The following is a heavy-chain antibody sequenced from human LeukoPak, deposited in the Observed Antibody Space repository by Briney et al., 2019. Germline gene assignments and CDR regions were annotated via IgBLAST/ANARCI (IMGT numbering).Heavy chain of an antibody. D-gene: IGHD4-17*01. V-gene: IGHV3-7*01. CDR2: IKQDGSEK. CDR1: GFTFSSYW. CDR3: ARGYYGDYGTRAFDI. Sequence: GGSLRLSCAASGFTFSSYWMSWVRQAPGKGLEWVANIKQDGSEKYYVDSVKGRFTISRDNSKNTLYLQMGSLRAEDMAVYYCARGYYGDYGTRAFDIWGQGTMVTVSS. J-gene: IGHJ3*02.